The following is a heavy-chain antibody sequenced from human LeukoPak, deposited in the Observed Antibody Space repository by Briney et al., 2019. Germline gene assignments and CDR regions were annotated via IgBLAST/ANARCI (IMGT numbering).Heavy chain of an antibody. CDR3: AKDDYGDYVRWFDP. CDR2: IKPGGNEK. V-gene: IGHV3-7*03. D-gene: IGHD4-17*01. CDR1: GFTFNNYW. Sequence: GGSLRLSCAASGFTFNNYWMTWVRQGPGKGLEWVANIKPGGNEKYYVDSVKGRFTISRDNSKNILYLQMNSLRAEDTAVYYCAKDDYGDYVRWFDPWGQGTLVTVSS. J-gene: IGHJ5*02.